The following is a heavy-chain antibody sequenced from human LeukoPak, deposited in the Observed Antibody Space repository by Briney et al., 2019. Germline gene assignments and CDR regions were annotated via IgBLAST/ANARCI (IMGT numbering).Heavy chain of an antibody. Sequence: GGSLRLSCAASGFIFSSYSMNWGRQAPGKGREWVSSISSSSSYIYYADSVKGRFTISRDNPKHFMYLQVHSMMSRDTAVYYWARDRATRGGVGAFDIWGQGTMVTVSS. D-gene: IGHD3-16*01. CDR1: GFIFSSYS. J-gene: IGHJ3*02. V-gene: IGHV3-21*01. CDR2: ISSSSSYI. CDR3: ARDRATRGGVGAFDI.